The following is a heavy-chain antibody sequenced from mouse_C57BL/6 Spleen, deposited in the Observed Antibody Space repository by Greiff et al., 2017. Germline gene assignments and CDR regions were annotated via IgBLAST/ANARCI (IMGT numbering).Heavy chain of an antibody. Sequence: VQLQQSGPGLVKPSQSLSLTCSVTGYSITSGYYWNWIRQFPGNKLEWMGYISYDGSNNYNPSLKNRISITRDTSKNQFFLKLNSVTTEDTATYYCAREGGLTFDYWGQGTTLTVSS. D-gene: IGHD4-1*01. CDR2: ISYDGSN. J-gene: IGHJ2*01. V-gene: IGHV3-6*01. CDR1: GYSITSGYY. CDR3: AREGGLTFDY.